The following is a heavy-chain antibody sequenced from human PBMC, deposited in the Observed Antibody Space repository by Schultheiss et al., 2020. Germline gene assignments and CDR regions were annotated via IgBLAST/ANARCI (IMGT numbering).Heavy chain of an antibody. J-gene: IGHJ6*02. Sequence: ASVKVSCKASGYTFTSYGISWVRQAPGQGLEWMGWINPNSGGTNYAQKFQGRVTMTRDTSISTAYMELRSLRSDDTAVYYCARDEYYDFWSGYYRIGYYYYGMDVWGQGTTVTVSS. D-gene: IGHD3-3*01. CDR1: GYTFTSYG. CDR2: INPNSGGT. CDR3: ARDEYYDFWSGYYRIGYYYYGMDV. V-gene: IGHV1-2*02.